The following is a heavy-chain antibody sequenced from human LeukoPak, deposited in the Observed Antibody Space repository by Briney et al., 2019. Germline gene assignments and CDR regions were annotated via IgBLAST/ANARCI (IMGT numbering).Heavy chain of an antibody. Sequence: GGSLRLSCGASGFILSSYSMHWVRQAPGKGLEWVSSISSSSSYIYYADSVRGRFTISRDNAKSSLYLQMDSLRGEDTAVYYCARNQRRLDYWGQGTLVTVSS. J-gene: IGHJ4*02. CDR2: ISSSSSYI. CDR3: ARNQRRLDY. V-gene: IGHV3-21*06. D-gene: IGHD1-14*01. CDR1: GFILSSYS.